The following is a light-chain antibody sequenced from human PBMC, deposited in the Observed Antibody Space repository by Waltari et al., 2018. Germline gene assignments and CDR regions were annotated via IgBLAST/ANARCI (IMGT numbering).Light chain of an antibody. V-gene: IGLV2-14*03. J-gene: IGLJ3*02. CDR3: SSRTNSSTWV. CDR2: DVT. Sequence: QQHPGNAPKVVIYDVTKRPSGVSNCFSGSKSGSPASLTIVGLQAEDEADYYGSSRTNSSTWVFGGGTKLTVL.